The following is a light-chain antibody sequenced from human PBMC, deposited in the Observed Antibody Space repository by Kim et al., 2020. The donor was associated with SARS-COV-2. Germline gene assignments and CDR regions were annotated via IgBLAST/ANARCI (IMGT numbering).Light chain of an antibody. Sequence: SSELTQDPAVSVALGQTVRITCQGDSLRSYYASWYQQKPGQAPVLVIYGKNNQPSGIPDRFSGSSSGNTASLTITGAQAEDEADYYCNSRDSSGNHLVFGGGTKVTVL. J-gene: IGLJ3*02. V-gene: IGLV3-19*01. CDR1: SLRSYY. CDR3: NSRDSSGNHLV. CDR2: GKN.